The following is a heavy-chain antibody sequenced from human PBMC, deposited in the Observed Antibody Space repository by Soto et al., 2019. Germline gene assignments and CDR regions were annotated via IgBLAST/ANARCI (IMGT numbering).Heavy chain of an antibody. D-gene: IGHD3-16*02. Sequence: SETLSLTCTVSGGSISSYYWSWIRQPPGKGLEWIGEINESGSTNYNPSLKSRVTISVDTSKNQFSLKLNSVTAADTAVYYCAADFSESYRSLNWFDPWGQGTPVTVSS. J-gene: IGHJ5*02. CDR2: INESGST. V-gene: IGHV4-59*12. CDR3: AADFSESYRSLNWFDP. CDR1: GGSISSYY.